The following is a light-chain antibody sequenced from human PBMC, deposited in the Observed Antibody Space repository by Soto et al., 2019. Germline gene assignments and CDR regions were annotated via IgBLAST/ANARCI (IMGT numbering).Light chain of an antibody. CDR1: SSDVGGYSY. CDR3: CSYTSSSIRV. CDR2: EVR. J-gene: IGLJ3*02. V-gene: IGLV2-14*01. Sequence: QSALTQPASVSGSPGQSITISCTGTSSDVGGYSYVSWYQQHPGKAPKLIIYEVRNRPSGVSNRLSGSKSGNTASLTISGLQADDEADYYCCSYTSSSIRVFGGGTKVTVL.